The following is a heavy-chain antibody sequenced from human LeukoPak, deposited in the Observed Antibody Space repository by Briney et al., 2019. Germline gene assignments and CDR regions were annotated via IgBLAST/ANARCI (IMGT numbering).Heavy chain of an antibody. V-gene: IGHV4-4*07. CDR2: IYTSGST. CDR3: ARDAGDYGAYWAYDY. CDR1: GGSFSSYY. Sequence: SETLCLTCAASGGSFSSYYWSWIRQPPGKGLEWIGRIYTSGSTNYNPSLKSRVTMSVDTSKNQFSLQLCSVTAPDTAVYYCARDAGDYGAYWAYDYWGQGTLVTVSS. D-gene: IGHD4-17*01. J-gene: IGHJ4*02.